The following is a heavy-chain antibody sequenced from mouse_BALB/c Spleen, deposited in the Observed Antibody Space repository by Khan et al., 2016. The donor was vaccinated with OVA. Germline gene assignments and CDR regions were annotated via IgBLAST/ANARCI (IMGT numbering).Heavy chain of an antibody. CDR3: ARRGLRWDFDY. V-gene: IGHV1-7*01. CDR1: GYTFINYW. J-gene: IGHJ2*01. CDR2: INPSTGYT. D-gene: IGHD1-1*01. Sequence: VQLQESGAELAKPGASVKMSCKASGYTFINYWILWVKQRPGQGLEWIGYINPSTGYTEYNQNFKDKATLTADKSSSTAYMQLSSLTSEDSAVYYCARRGLRWDFDYLSQGTTLTVSS.